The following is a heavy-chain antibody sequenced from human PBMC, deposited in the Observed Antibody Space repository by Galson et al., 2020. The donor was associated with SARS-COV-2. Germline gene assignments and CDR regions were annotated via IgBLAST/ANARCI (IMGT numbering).Heavy chain of an antibody. V-gene: IGHV3-53*01. CDR2: IYSGGST. D-gene: IGHD6-13*01. Sequence: GESLKISCAASGFTVSSNYMSWVRQAPGKGLEWVSVIYSGGSTYYADSVKGQFTISRDNSKNTLYLQMNSLRAEDTAVYYCARGRVSRVMIWGQGTLVTVSS. CDR3: ARGRVSRVMI. J-gene: IGHJ4*02. CDR1: GFTVSSNY.